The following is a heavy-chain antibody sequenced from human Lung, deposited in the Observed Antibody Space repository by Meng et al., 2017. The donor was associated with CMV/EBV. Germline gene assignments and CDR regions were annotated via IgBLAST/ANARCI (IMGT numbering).Heavy chain of an antibody. D-gene: IGHD3-22*01. J-gene: IGHJ6*02. Sequence: GESXKISFAASGFTFSSYGMHWVRQAPGKGLEWVAFIRYEGSNKYYADSVKGRFTISRDNSKNTLYLQMNSLRAEDTAVYYCAKDQRAMIVVVIGVDYYYDVMDVXGQGXTVTVSS. CDR3: AKDQRAMIVVVIGVDYYYDVMDV. CDR2: IRYEGSNK. V-gene: IGHV3-30*02. CDR1: GFTFSSYG.